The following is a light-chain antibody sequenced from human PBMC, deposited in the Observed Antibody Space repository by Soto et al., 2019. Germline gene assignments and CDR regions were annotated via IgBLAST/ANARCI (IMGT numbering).Light chain of an antibody. CDR3: QQFNSLPT. Sequence: AIQLTQSPSSLSASVGDRVTITCRASQGISSALAWYQQKPGKAPKLLIYDASSLESGVPSRFSGSGSGTDFTLTISSLQPEDFATYYCQQFNSLPTFGPVTKVDIK. V-gene: IGKV1-13*02. CDR1: QGISSA. J-gene: IGKJ3*01. CDR2: DAS.